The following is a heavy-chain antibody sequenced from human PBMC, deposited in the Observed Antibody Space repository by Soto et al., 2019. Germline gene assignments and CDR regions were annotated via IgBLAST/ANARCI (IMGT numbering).Heavy chain of an antibody. J-gene: IGHJ4*02. CDR3: ARDLHGAFTTMVY. CDR1: GYTFTVYY. D-gene: IGHD5-18*01. Sequence: GASVKVSCKASGYTFTVYYMHWVRQAPGQGLEWMGIVNPSGYTSTLAQKFQGRLTVTSDTSTSTVYMELGSLTSEDTAVYYCARDLHGAFTTMVYWGQGTLVTVS. V-gene: IGHV1-46*01. CDR2: VNPSGYTS.